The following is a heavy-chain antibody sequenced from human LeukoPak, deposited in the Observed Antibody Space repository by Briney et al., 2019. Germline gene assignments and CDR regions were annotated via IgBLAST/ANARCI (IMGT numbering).Heavy chain of an antibody. D-gene: IGHD3-3*01. CDR2: IRYDGSNK. Sequence: GGSLRLSCAASGFTFSNYGMHWVRQAPGKGLEWVAFIRYDGSNKYYADSVKGRFTISRDNSKDTLYLQMNSLRAEDTAVYYCAKGYWSGYSFDNWFDPWGQGTLVTVSS. CDR3: AKGYWSGYSFDNWFDP. V-gene: IGHV3-30*02. J-gene: IGHJ5*02. CDR1: GFTFSNYG.